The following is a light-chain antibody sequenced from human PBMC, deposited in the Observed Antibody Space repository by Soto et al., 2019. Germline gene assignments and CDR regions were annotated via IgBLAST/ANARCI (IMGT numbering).Light chain of an antibody. CDR3: QQYNNWPWT. CDR2: RAS. Sequence: IVMTQSPSTLSVSPGERATLSCRASQSVSSNLAWYQQKPGQAPRLLIYRASTRATGIPARFSGSGSGTEFTLTISSLQSEDFEIYYCQQYNNWPWTFGQGTKVDIK. V-gene: IGKV3-15*01. J-gene: IGKJ1*01. CDR1: QSVSSN.